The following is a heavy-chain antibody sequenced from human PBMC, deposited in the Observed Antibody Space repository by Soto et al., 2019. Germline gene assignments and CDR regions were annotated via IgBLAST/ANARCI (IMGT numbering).Heavy chain of an antibody. CDR3: AKGEDSFGFTRFDY. V-gene: IGHV3-23*01. J-gene: IGHJ4*02. CDR1: GFTFSNYA. CDR2: ISGSTGNT. Sequence: GGSLRLSCVASGFTFSNYAMNWVRQAPGEGLEWVSGISGSTGNTYYADSAKGRFTISRDNSKNTVYLQIHSLRAEDTALYYCAKGEDSFGFTRFDYWGQGNMVTVSS. D-gene: IGHD5-18*01.